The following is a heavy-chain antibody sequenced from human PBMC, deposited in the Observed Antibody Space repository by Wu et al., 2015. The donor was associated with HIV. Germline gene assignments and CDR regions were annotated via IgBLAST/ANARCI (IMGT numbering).Heavy chain of an antibody. D-gene: IGHD2-15*01. V-gene: IGHV1-18*01. J-gene: IGHJ6*02. CDR1: GYTFTSYG. CDR2: ISAYNGNT. Sequence: QVQLVQSGAEVKKPGASVKVSCKASGYTFTSYGISWVRQAPGQGLEWVGWISAYNGNTNYAQKLQGRVTMTTDTSTSTAYMELRSLRSDDTAVYYCARDRVYDCSGGSCYLVDYYYYYGMDVWGQGTTVTVSS. CDR3: ARDRVYDCSGGSCYLVDYYYYYGMDV.